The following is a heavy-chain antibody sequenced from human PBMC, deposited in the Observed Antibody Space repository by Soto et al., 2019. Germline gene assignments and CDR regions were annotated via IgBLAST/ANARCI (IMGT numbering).Heavy chain of an antibody. CDR1: GFTFSSYS. J-gene: IGHJ6*02. D-gene: IGHD6-13*01. Sequence: PGGSLRLSCATSGFTFSSYSMNWVRQASGKGLEWVGRIRSKANSYATAYAASVKGRFTISRDDSKNTAYLQMNSLKTEDTAVYYCTRQRFKYSGSWDTDYGMDVWGQGTTVTVSS. CDR2: IRSKANSYAT. CDR3: TRQRFKYSGSWDTDYGMDV. V-gene: IGHV3-73*01.